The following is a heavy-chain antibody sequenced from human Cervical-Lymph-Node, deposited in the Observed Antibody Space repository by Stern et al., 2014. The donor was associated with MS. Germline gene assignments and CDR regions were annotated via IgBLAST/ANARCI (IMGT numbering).Heavy chain of an antibody. CDR2: FDPDDAET. D-gene: IGHD4-17*01. J-gene: IGHJ3*02. CDR1: GYSLTDLS. Sequence: HVQLGQSGAEVKKPGASVKVSCKVSGYSLTDLSMHWVRQPPGKELEWMGGFDPDDAETIYAQQFQGRLTMTEDTSADTAYMELSSLRSEDTAVYYCVRYGDYVDAFDMWGQGTMVTVSS. V-gene: IGHV1-24*01. CDR3: VRYGDYVDAFDM.